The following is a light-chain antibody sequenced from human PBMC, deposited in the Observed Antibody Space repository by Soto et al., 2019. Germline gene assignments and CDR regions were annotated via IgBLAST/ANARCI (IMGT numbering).Light chain of an antibody. Sequence: DIQMTQSPSTLSASVGDRVTITCRASQSISIWLAWYQQKPGRAPKFLIYKASDLESGVPSRFSGSGSGTEFTLTISSLQPDDFATYYCQQYDKYAWTFGQGTKVDNK. CDR1: QSISIW. CDR2: KAS. J-gene: IGKJ1*01. CDR3: QQYDKYAWT. V-gene: IGKV1-5*03.